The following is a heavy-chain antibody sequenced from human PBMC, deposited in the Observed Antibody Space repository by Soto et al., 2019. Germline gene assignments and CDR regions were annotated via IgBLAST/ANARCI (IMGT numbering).Heavy chain of an antibody. Sequence: TGGSLRLSCAASGFTFSSYGMHWVRQAPGKGLEWVSVISCIGCSTYYADSVKGRFTISRDNSKNTLYLQMNSLRAEDTAVYYCASRSSGWYFDYWGQGTLVTVSS. J-gene: IGHJ4*02. CDR3: ASRSSGWYFDY. CDR1: GFTFSSYG. CDR2: ISCIGCST. V-gene: IGHV3-23*01. D-gene: IGHD6-19*01.